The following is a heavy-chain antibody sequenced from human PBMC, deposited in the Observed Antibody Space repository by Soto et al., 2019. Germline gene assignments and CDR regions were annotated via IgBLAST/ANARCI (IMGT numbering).Heavy chain of an antibody. Sequence: QVQLQESGPGLVKPSQTLSLTCTVSGGSISSGDYYWSWIRQPPGKGLEWIGYINYRASTYYNPSLKSRIIISVDTSKNQFSLKLNSVTAADTAVYFCARGPLVFGFWFDPWGQGTLVTVSS. CDR2: INYRAST. CDR3: ARGPLVFGFWFDP. V-gene: IGHV4-30-4*01. CDR1: GGSISSGDYY. J-gene: IGHJ5*02. D-gene: IGHD3-3*01.